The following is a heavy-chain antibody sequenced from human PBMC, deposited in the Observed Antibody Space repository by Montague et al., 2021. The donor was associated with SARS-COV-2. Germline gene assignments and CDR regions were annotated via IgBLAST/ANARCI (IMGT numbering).Heavy chain of an antibody. Sequence: SETLSLTCAVYGGSISSNNWWSWVRQPPGKGLEWIGEIYHSGSTNYSPSLKSRVTISVDKSKNQFSLKLTSLTAADTAVYYCARVGYGSSWLVGWFDPWGQGTLVTVSS. CDR2: IYHSGST. D-gene: IGHD6-13*01. CDR1: GGSISSNNW. V-gene: IGHV4-4*02. J-gene: IGHJ5*02. CDR3: ARVGYGSSWLVGWFDP.